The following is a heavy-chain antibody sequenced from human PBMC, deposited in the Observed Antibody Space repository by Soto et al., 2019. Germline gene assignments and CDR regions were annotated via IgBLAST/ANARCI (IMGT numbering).Heavy chain of an antibody. J-gene: IGHJ5*02. D-gene: IGHD3-10*01. CDR1: GYTFTSYG. CDR3: AREGFPEANWFDP. Sequence: ASVKVSCKASGYTFTSYGISWVRQAPGQGLEWMGWISAYNGNTNYAQKFQGRVTITADESTSTAYMELSSLRSEDTAVYYCAREGFPEANWFDPWGQGTLVTVSS. CDR2: ISAYNGNT. V-gene: IGHV1-18*01.